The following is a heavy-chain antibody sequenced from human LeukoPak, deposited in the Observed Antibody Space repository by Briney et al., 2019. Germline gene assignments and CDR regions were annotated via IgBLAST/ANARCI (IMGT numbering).Heavy chain of an antibody. J-gene: IGHJ4*02. CDR3: ARDLTSIAVAGYALLY. Sequence: GGSLRLSCAASGFTFSSYSMNWVRQAPGKGLEWVSSISSSSSYIYYADSVKGRFTISRDNAKNSLYLQMNSLRAEDTAVYYCARDLTSIAVAGYALLYWGQGTLVTVSS. D-gene: IGHD6-19*01. CDR1: GFTFSSYS. V-gene: IGHV3-21*01. CDR2: ISSSSSYI.